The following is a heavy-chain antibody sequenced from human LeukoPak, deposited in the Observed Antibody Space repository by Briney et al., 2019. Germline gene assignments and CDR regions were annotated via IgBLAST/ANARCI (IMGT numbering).Heavy chain of an antibody. J-gene: IGHJ4*02. Sequence: PGGSLRLSCAASGFTFSDYYMSWIRQAPGKGLEWVSSISSSSSYIYYADSVKGRFTISRDNAKNSLYLQMNSLRAEDTAVYYCARANVVGATGGYYFDYWGQGTLVTVSS. CDR2: ISSSSSYI. CDR3: ARANVVGATGGYYFDY. D-gene: IGHD1-26*01. CDR1: GFTFSDYY. V-gene: IGHV3-11*06.